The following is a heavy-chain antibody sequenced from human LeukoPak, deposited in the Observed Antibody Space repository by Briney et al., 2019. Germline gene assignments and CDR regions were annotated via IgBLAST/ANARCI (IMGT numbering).Heavy chain of an antibody. CDR2: MNQDGSEK. CDR3: ARGGELLRPADY. V-gene: IGHV3-7*01. J-gene: IGHJ4*02. Sequence: GGSLRLSCAASGFTFSSYWMSWVRQAPGKGLEWVADMNQDGSEKYYVDSVKGRFTISRDNAKNSLYLQMNNLRAEDTAVYYCARGGELLRPADYWGQGTLVTVSS. CDR1: GFTFSSYW. D-gene: IGHD1-26*01.